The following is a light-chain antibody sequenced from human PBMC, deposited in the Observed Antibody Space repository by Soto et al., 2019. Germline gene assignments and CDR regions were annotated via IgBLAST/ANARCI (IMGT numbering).Light chain of an antibody. V-gene: IGLV4-69*02. CDR3: QTWGTGVPYV. J-gene: IGLJ1*01. Sequence: QLVLTQSPSASAALGASVKLTCTLSSGHSSYDIAWHQQQPEKGPRYLMRVNSDGSHSKGDGIPDRFSGSSSGAERYLTISSLQSEDEADYYCQTWGTGVPYVFGTGTKLTVL. CDR2: VNSDGSH. CDR1: SGHSSYD.